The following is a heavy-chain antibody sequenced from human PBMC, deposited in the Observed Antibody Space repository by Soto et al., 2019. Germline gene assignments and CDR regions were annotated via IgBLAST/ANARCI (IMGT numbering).Heavy chain of an antibody. Sequence: ETLSLTCAVYGGSFSGYYWSWIRQPPGKGLEWIGEINHSGSTNYNPSLKSRVTISVDTSKNQFSLKLSSVTAADTAVYYCARGWIQLWLQSMWFDPWGQGTLVTVSS. J-gene: IGHJ5*02. CDR3: ARGWIQLWLQSMWFDP. CDR2: INHSGST. CDR1: GGSFSGYY. D-gene: IGHD5-18*01. V-gene: IGHV4-34*01.